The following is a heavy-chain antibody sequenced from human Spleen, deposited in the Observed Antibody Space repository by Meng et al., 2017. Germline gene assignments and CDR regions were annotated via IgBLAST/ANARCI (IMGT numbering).Heavy chain of an antibody. CDR3: VRSSGWVRTGFDP. D-gene: IGHD6-19*01. CDR1: GDSISGYF. V-gene: IGHV4-59*08. Sequence: QVQLQESGPGLVKPSETLSLTCAVSGDSISGYFWSWIRQPPGKGLEWIGYVFYTGSTKYNPSLKSRVTVSVDTSKSQFSLKLTSVTAADTAVYYCVRSSGWVRTGFDPWGQGTLVTGSS. J-gene: IGHJ5*02. CDR2: VFYTGST.